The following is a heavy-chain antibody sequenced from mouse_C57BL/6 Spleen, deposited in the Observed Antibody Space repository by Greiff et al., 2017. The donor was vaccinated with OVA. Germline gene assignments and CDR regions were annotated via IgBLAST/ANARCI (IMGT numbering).Heavy chain of an antibody. CDR1: GFTFSSYA. CDR2: ISDGGSYT. D-gene: IGHD2-5*01. V-gene: IGHV5-4*03. Sequence: EVKVVESGGGLVKPGGSLKLSCAASGFTFSSYAMSWVRQTPEKRLEWVATISDGGSYTYYPDNVKGRFTISRDNAKKNLYREMRHLKYENTAMYYCARAFYSNYGYFDVWGTGTTVTVSS. J-gene: IGHJ1*03. CDR3: ARAFYSNYGYFDV.